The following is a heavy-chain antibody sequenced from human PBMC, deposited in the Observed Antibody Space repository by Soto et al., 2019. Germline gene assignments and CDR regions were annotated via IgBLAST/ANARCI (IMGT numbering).Heavy chain of an antibody. CDR1: GGSFSGYH. D-gene: IGHD4-17*01. J-gene: IGHJ4*02. V-gene: IGHV4-34*01. Sequence: QVQLQQWGAGLLKPSETLSLTCAVYGGSFSGYHWSWIRQPPGKGLEWIGEINHSGSTNYNPSLKSRVTISVDTSKNQFSLKLSSVTAADTAVYYCARLLGDYGDYGGGHYYFDYWGQGTLVTVSS. CDR3: ARLLGDYGDYGGGHYYFDY. CDR2: INHSGST.